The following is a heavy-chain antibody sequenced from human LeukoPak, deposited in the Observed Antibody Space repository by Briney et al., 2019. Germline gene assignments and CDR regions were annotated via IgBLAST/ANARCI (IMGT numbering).Heavy chain of an antibody. CDR3: ARGGGYYDSSGYPDY. Sequence: GGSLRLSCAASGFTFSGYWMSWVRQAPGKGLEWVANIKQDGSEKYYVDSVKGRSTISRDNAKNSLYLQMNSLRAEDTAVYYCARGGGYYDSSGYPDYWGQGTLVTVSS. V-gene: IGHV3-7*01. CDR1: GFTFSGYW. CDR2: IKQDGSEK. J-gene: IGHJ4*02. D-gene: IGHD3-22*01.